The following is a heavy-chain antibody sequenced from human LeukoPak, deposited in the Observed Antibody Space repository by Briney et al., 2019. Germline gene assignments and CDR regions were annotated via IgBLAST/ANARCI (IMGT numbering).Heavy chain of an antibody. CDR1: GFTSGSYW. CDR2: IRSKAYGGTT. D-gene: IGHD2-2*01. Sequence: GGSLRLSCAATGFTSGSYWMTWVRQAPGKGLEWVGFIRSKAYGGTTEYAASVKGRFTISRDDSKSIAYLQMNSLKTEDTAVYYCTRDRAKAEDIVVVPAGIYYYYYGMDVWGQGTTVTVSS. V-gene: IGHV3-49*04. CDR3: TRDRAKAEDIVVVPAGIYYYYYGMDV. J-gene: IGHJ6*02.